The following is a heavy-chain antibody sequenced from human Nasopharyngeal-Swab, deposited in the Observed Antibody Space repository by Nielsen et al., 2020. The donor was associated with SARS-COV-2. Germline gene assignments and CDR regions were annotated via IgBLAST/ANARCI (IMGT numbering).Heavy chain of an antibody. J-gene: IGHJ2*01. D-gene: IGHD6-13*01. CDR3: ARDLGYSSSWYLGYFDL. CDR2: IYPGDSDT. Sequence: GSLRLSCKGSGYSFTSYWIGWVRQMPGKGLEWMGIIYPGDSDTRYSPSFQGQVTISADKSISTAYLQWSSLKASDTAMYYCARDLGYSSSWYLGYFDLWGRGTLVTVSS. V-gene: IGHV5-51*01. CDR1: GYSFTSYW.